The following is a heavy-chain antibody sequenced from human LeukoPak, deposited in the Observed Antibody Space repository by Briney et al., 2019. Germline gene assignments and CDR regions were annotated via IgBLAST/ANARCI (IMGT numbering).Heavy chain of an antibody. Sequence: GGSLRLSCAASGFTFSDYYMSWIRQAPGKGLEWVSYISSNGSTIYYADSVKGRFTISRDNAKNSLYLQMNSLRAEDTAVYYCAKYSYAPYYYYYMDAWGKGTTVTVSS. D-gene: IGHD5-18*01. V-gene: IGHV3-11*01. CDR3: AKYSYAPYYYYYMDA. J-gene: IGHJ6*03. CDR2: ISSNGSTI. CDR1: GFTFSDYY.